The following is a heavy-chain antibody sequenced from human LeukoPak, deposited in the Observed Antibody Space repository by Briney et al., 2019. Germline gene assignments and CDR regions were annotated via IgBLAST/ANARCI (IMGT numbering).Heavy chain of an antibody. CDR3: ARGDIYYGSGSPPFDY. CDR1: GYTFTSYD. J-gene: IGHJ4*02. D-gene: IGHD3-10*01. Sequence: ASVKVSCKASGYTFTSYDINWVRQATGQGLEWMGWMNPNSGNTGYAQKVQGRVTMTRNTSISTAYMELSSLRSEDTAVYYCARGDIYYGSGSPPFDYWGQGTLVTVSS. V-gene: IGHV1-8*01. CDR2: MNPNSGNT.